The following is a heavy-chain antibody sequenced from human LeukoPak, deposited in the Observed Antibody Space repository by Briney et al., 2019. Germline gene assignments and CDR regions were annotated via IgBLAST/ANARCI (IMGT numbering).Heavy chain of an antibody. CDR2: IYHSGST. V-gene: IGHV4-30-2*02. D-gene: IGHD6-19*01. CDR1: GGSISSGGYS. Sequence: SETLSLTCAVSGGSISSGGYSWSWIRQPPGKGLEWIGYIYHSGSTYYNPSLKSRVTISVDTSKNQFSLKLSSVTAADTAVYYCARIDYPGIAVAATGDFDYWGQGTLVTVSS. J-gene: IGHJ4*02. CDR3: ARIDYPGIAVAATGDFDY.